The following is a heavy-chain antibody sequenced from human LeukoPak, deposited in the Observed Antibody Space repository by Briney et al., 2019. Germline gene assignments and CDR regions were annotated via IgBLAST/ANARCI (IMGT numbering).Heavy chain of an antibody. CDR3: ARVEGIMITFGPADWFDP. J-gene: IGHJ5*02. CDR1: GGSISSYY. D-gene: IGHD3-16*01. CDR2: IYTSGST. Sequence: SETLSLTCTVSGGSISSYYWSWIRQPAGKGLEWIGRIYTSGSTNYNPSLKSRVTISVDKSKNQFSLKLSSVTAADTAVYYCARVEGIMITFGPADWFDPWGQGTLVTVSS. V-gene: IGHV4-4*07.